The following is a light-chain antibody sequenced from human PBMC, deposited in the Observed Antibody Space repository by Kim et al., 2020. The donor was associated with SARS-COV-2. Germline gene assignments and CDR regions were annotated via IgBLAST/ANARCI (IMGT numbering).Light chain of an antibody. V-gene: IGLV3-27*01. CDR3: YSAADNTVG. J-gene: IGLJ2*01. CDR2: KDS. CDR1: VLAKKY. Sequence: SYELTQPSSVSVSPGQTARITCSGDVLAKKYARWFQQKPGQAPVLVIYKDSERPSGIPERFSGSRSGTIATLTISGAQVEDEADYYCYSAADNTVGFCGG.